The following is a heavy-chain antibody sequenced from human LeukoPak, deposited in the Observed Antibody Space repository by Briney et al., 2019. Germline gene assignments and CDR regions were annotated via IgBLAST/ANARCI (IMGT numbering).Heavy chain of an antibody. CDR3: ARGQSESGYFDY. V-gene: IGHV3-21*01. Sequence: GGSLRLSCAASGFTFSSYSMNWVRQAPGKGLEWVSSISSSSSYIYYADSVKGRFTISRDNAKNSLYLQMNSPRAEDTAVYYCARGQSESGYFDYWGQGTLVTVSS. CDR1: GFTFSSYS. J-gene: IGHJ4*02. D-gene: IGHD1-26*01. CDR2: ISSSSSYI.